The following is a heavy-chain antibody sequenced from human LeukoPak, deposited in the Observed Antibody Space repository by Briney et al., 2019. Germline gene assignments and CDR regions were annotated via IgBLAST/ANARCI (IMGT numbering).Heavy chain of an antibody. V-gene: IGHV3-21*04. CDR1: GFTFSSYS. CDR3: VWGKRSSW. D-gene: IGHD7-27*01. J-gene: IGHJ4*02. CDR2: ISSSSSYI. Sequence: GGSLRLSCAASGFTFSSYSMNWVRQAPGKGLEWVSSISSSSSYIYYADSVKGRFTISRDNSKNTLYLQMNSLRAEDTAVYYCVWGKRSSWWGQGTLVTVSS.